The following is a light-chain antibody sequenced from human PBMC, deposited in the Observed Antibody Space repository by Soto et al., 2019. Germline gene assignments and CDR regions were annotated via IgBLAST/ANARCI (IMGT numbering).Light chain of an antibody. CDR1: SIGSKS. CDR2: GDS. V-gene: IGLV3-21*02. J-gene: IGLJ2*01. CDR3: QGWDSTSDHVV. Sequence: SYELTQPPSVSVAPGQTARMTCEGNSIGSKSVHWYQQKPGQAPVLVVYGDSDRPSGTPERFSGTDSGNTATLTISGVEAGDEAEYYCQGWDSTSDHVVFGGGTKVTVL.